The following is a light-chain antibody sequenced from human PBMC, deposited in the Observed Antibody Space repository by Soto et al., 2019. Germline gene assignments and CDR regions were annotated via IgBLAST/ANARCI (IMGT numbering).Light chain of an antibody. CDR3: QQTYSIPLT. V-gene: IGKV1-39*01. CDR2: DAS. CDR1: RSISRF. Sequence: DIQMTQSPSYLSASVGDRVTITCRAGRSISRFLNWYQQKPGKAPKILIYDASTLQSGVPSRFSGSGSGTDFTLTISSLQPEEFATFFCQQTYSIPLTFGQGPRLEIK. J-gene: IGKJ5*01.